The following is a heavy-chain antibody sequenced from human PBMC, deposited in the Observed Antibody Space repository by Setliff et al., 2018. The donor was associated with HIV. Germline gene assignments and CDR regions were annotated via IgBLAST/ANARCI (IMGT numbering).Heavy chain of an antibody. CDR2: MNVNSDYR. D-gene: IGHD2-21*01. Sequence: ASVKVSCKASGYSFTGYYMHWVRQAPGQGPEWMGWMNVNSDYREYVQKFQGRLTITAEESTSTVYMDLSSLRSEDTALYYCAIDCGGDCSGDYWGQGTLVTVSS. CDR1: GYSFTGYY. CDR3: AIDCGGDCSGDY. V-gene: IGHV1-2*02. J-gene: IGHJ4*02.